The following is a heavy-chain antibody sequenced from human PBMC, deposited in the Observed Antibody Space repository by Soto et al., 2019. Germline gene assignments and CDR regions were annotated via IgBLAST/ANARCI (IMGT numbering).Heavy chain of an antibody. Sequence: ASVKVSCKVSGYTLTELSMHWVRQAPGKGLEWMGGFDPEDGETIYAQKFQGRVTMTEDTSTDTAYMELSSLRSEDTAVYYCATVGGSQRVEWFDPWGRGTLVTVSS. CDR3: ATVGGSQRVEWFDP. CDR1: GYTLTELS. CDR2: FDPEDGET. J-gene: IGHJ5*02. V-gene: IGHV1-24*01. D-gene: IGHD1-26*01.